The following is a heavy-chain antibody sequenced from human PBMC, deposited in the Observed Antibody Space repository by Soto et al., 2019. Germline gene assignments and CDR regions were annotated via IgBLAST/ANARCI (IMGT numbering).Heavy chain of an antibody. J-gene: IGHJ4*02. V-gene: IGHV3-30-3*01. CDR3: ARDTAMANFDY. CDR1: GFTFSSYA. CDR2: ISYDGSNK. Sequence: QVQLVESGGGVVQPGRSLRLSCAASGFTFSSYAMHWVRQAPGKGLEWVAVISYDGSNKYYADSVKGRFTISRDNSKNTLYLPMNSLRAEDTAVYYCARDTAMANFDYWGQGTLVTVSS. D-gene: IGHD5-18*01.